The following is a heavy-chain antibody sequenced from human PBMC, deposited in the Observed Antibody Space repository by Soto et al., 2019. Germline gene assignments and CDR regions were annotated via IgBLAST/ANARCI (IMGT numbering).Heavy chain of an antibody. J-gene: IGHJ4*02. D-gene: IGHD5-12*01. CDR2: IYWDDDK. V-gene: IGHV2-5*02. CDR1: GFSLSTSGVG. CDR3: AHVYGGYDNFDY. Sequence: QITLKESGPTLVKPTQTLTLTCTFSGFSLSTSGVGVGWIRQPPGKALEWLALIYWDDDKRYSPSLKSRLTITKDTSKNQVVLAMTNMDPVDTATYYCAHVYGGYDNFDYWGQGTLVTVSS.